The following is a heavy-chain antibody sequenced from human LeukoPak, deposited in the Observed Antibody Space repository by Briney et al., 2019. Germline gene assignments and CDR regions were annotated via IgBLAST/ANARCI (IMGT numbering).Heavy chain of an antibody. CDR1: GFSVGSTY. V-gene: IGHV3-53*01. D-gene: IGHD2-2*01. CDR3: ARLSYYYYYMDV. J-gene: IGHJ6*03. Sequence: PGGSLRLSCAASGFSVGSTYMSWVRQAPGKGLEWVAVIYSDGRTYYADSVKGRFTISRDNSENTLYLQMNSLRAEDTAVYYCARLSYYYYYMDVWGKGTTVTISS. CDR2: IYSDGRT.